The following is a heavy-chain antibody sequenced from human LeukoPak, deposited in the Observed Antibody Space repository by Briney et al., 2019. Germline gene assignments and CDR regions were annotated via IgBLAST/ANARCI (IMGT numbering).Heavy chain of an antibody. CDR3: ARVRGLHYFDY. Sequence: NPSETLSLTCAVYGGSFSGYCWSWISQPPGKGLEWIGEINHSGSTNYNPSLKSRVTISVDTSKNQFSLKLSSVTAADTAVYYCARVRGLHYFDYWGQGTLVTVSS. CDR2: INHSGST. V-gene: IGHV4-34*01. D-gene: IGHD4-17*01. J-gene: IGHJ4*02. CDR1: GGSFSGYC.